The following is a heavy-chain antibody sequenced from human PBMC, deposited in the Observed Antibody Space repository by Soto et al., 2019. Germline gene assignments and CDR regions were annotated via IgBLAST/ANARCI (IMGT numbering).Heavy chain of an antibody. D-gene: IGHD6-13*01. J-gene: IGHJ4*02. Sequence: QVQLVQSGPELKRPGASVKVSCKTSGYMFVNYAITWVRQAPGQGPEWMGWISPYNGHTNSAQRVQGRLTLTADKSTSTVYWELRIVTSDDPALFYCARECRVIEAVGSNLDYWGQAILVSVSS. CDR3: ARECRVIEAVGSNLDY. V-gene: IGHV1-18*04. CDR2: ISPYNGHT. CDR1: GYMFVNYA.